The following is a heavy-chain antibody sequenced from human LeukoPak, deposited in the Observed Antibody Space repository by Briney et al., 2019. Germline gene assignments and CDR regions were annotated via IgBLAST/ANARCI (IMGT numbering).Heavy chain of an antibody. D-gene: IGHD1-1*01. CDR3: AIHGVYNWNDYAFDV. Sequence: MTSETLSLTCTVSGGSISGYFWSWIRQPPGKGLEWIGYIYYSGSTNYNPSLKSRAPISVDTSKNQFSLKLSSVTAADTAVYYCAIHGVYNWNDYAFDVWGQGTMVTVSS. V-gene: IGHV4-59*08. CDR2: IYYSGST. CDR1: GGSISGYF. J-gene: IGHJ3*01.